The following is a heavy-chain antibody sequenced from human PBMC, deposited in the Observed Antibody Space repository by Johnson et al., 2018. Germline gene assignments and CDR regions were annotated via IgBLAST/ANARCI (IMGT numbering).Heavy chain of an antibody. CDR2: IKSKTDGGTT. CDR3: TKDLNYRSGYFWGGAFDV. J-gene: IGHJ3*01. Sequence: VQLVETGGGLVKPGGSLTLSCAASGFSFSNAWMNWVRQAPGMGLEWVGRIKSKTDGGTTDSAAPVKGRFTISRDDSKNTVYLQMNSLKTEDTAVYYCTKDLNYRSGYFWGGAFDVWGQGTMVTVSS. V-gene: IGHV3-15*07. CDR1: GFSFSNAW. D-gene: IGHD3-22*01.